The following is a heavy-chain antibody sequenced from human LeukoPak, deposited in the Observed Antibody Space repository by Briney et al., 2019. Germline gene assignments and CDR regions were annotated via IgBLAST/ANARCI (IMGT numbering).Heavy chain of an antibody. CDR2: ISYDASNK. CDR3: ARPYSSGWYGDFDY. V-gene: IGHV3-30-3*01. J-gene: IGHJ4*02. CDR1: GFTFSSYA. D-gene: IGHD6-19*01. Sequence: PGGSLRLSCAASGFTFSSYAMHWIRQAPGKGLDWVAVISYDASNKYYADSVKGRFTISRDNSRNTLYLQINSLRAEDTAVYYCARPYSSGWYGDFDYWGQGTLVTVSS.